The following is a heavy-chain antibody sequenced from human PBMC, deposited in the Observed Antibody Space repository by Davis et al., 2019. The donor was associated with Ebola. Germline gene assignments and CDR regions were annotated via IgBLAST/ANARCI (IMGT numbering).Heavy chain of an antibody. J-gene: IGHJ4*02. Sequence: GGSLRLSCSASGFSFSSYGMHWVRQAPGKGLEWVANIKQDGSEKYYVDSVKGRFTISRDNAKNSLYLQMNSLRAEDTAVYYCARDCSSTSCYFNWGQGTLVTVSS. D-gene: IGHD2-2*01. CDR2: IKQDGSEK. CDR3: ARDCSSTSCYFN. V-gene: IGHV3-7*03. CDR1: GFSFSSYG.